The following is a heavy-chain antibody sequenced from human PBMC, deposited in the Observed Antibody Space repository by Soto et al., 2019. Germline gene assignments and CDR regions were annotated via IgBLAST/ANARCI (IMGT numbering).Heavy chain of an antibody. V-gene: IGHV3-53*01. CDR2: IYSDGTI. J-gene: IGHJ4*02. CDR3: ARGGARSGFNY. CDR1: GFSVSSDY. Sequence: PGGSLRLSCAASGFSVSSDYMNWVRQAPGKALEWVSIIYSDGTIDHAKSVKGRFTISRDNSKNILYLQMHSLTVEDTAVYYCARGGARSGFNYWGQGTLVTVSS. D-gene: IGHD2-15*01.